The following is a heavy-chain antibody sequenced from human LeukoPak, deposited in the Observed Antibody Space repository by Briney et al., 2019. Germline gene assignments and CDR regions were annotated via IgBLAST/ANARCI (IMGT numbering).Heavy chain of an antibody. CDR3: ARGRAPSYSYDRSGYYSDAFDI. V-gene: IGHV1-18*01. J-gene: IGHJ3*02. CDR1: GYTFTSYG. Sequence: GASVKVSCKASGYTFTSYGITWVRQAPGQGLEWMGWISAYNGNTNYVQNLQGRVTMTTDTSASTAYMELRSLRSDDTAVYYCARGRAPSYSYDRSGYYSDAFDIWGQGTMATVSS. CDR2: ISAYNGNT. D-gene: IGHD3-22*01.